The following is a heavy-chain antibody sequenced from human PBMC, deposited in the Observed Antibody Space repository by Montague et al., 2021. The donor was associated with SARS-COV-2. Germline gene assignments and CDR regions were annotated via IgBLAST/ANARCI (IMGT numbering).Heavy chain of an antibody. CDR1: VSSISSYD. J-gene: IGHJ4*02. CDR2: LYSGGIT. D-gene: IGHD1-26*01. Sequence: SETLSLTCSFSVSSISSYDWNWIRLPPGQRLEWFAYLYSGGITGYHPSLKSRGTISVDTSKNQVSLRLKSVTAADTAVYYCAREGLVGWDYFDLWGQGTLGTGS. V-gene: IGHV4-4*08. CDR3: AREGLVGWDYFDL.